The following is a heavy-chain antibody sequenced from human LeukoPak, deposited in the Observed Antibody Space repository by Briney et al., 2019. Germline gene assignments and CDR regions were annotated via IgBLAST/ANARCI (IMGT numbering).Heavy chain of an antibody. J-gene: IGHJ6*02. CDR3: ARGRSGSYYRYYGMDV. Sequence: SETLSLTCTVSGGSISSYYWSWIRQPPGKGLEWIGYIYYSGSTNYNPSLKSRVTISVDTSKNQFSLKLSSVTAADTAVYYCARGRSGSYYRYYGMDVWGQGTTVTVSS. D-gene: IGHD1-26*01. CDR2: IYYSGST. CDR1: GGSISSYY. V-gene: IGHV4-59*08.